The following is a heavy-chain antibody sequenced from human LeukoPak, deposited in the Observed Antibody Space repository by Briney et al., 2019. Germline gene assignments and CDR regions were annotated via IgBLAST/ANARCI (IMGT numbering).Heavy chain of an antibody. D-gene: IGHD1/OR15-1a*01. CDR3: ARGTVPNAFDI. Sequence: PSETLSLTCTVSGGSISTYYWSWTRQPAGKGLEWIGRIYTSGSTNYNPSLKSRVTMSVDTSKNQFSLKLSSVTAADTAVYFCARGTVPNAFDIWGQGTMVTVS. V-gene: IGHV4-4*07. CDR1: GGSISTYY. J-gene: IGHJ3*02. CDR2: IYTSGST.